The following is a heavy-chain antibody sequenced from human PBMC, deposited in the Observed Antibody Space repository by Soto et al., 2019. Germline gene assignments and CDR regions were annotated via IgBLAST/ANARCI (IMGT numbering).Heavy chain of an antibody. Sequence: GASVKVSCKASGGTFSSYAISWVRQAPGQGLEWMGGIIPIFGTANYAQKFQGRVTMTRNTSISTAYMELSSLRSEDTAVYYCARGRGITIFGVVTKKYMDVWGKGTTVTVSS. CDR3: ARGRGITIFGVVTKKYMDV. CDR2: IIPIFGTA. V-gene: IGHV1-69*05. J-gene: IGHJ6*03. D-gene: IGHD3-3*01. CDR1: GGTFSSYA.